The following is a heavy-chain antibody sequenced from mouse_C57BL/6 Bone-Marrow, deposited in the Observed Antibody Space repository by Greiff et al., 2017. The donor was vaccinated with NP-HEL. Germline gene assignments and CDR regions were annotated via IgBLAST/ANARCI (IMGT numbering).Heavy chain of an antibody. CDR3: ARSYDGYYGPWFAY. Sequence: VQGVESGPELVKPGASVKISCKASGYSFTSYYIHWVKQRPGQGLEWIGWIYPGSGNTKYNEKFKGKATLTADTSSSTAYMQLSSLTSEDSAVYYCARSYDGYYGPWFAYWGQGTLVTVSA. V-gene: IGHV1-66*01. D-gene: IGHD2-3*01. CDR2: IYPGSGNT. J-gene: IGHJ3*01. CDR1: GYSFTSYY.